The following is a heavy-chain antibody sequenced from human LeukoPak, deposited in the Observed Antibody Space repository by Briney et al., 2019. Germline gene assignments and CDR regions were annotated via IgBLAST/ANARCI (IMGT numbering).Heavy chain of an antibody. CDR1: GYTFTSYG. CDR2: ISAYNGNT. D-gene: IGHD2-2*02. V-gene: IGHV1-18*01. CDR3: ASGPRYCSSTSCYKVYYGMDV. Sequence: ASVKVSCKAFGYTFTSYGISWVRQAPGQGLEWMGWISAYNGNTNYAQKLQGRVTMTTDTSTSTAYMELRSLRSDDTAVYYCASGPRYCSSTSCYKVYYGMDVWGQGTTVTVSS. J-gene: IGHJ6*02.